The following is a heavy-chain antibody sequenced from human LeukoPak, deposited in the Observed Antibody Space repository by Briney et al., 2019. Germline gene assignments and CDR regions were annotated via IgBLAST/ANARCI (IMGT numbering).Heavy chain of an antibody. CDR2: VYYTGST. Sequence: PSETLSLTCAVPGGSINNYFWNWLRQPPGRGLEWIGHVYYTGSTRYNPSLKSRVFISIDTSMNQFSLKLSSVTAADTAVYYCARRARAEADTSPDNWDDPWGQGTLVTVSS. J-gene: IGHJ5*02. D-gene: IGHD6-13*01. V-gene: IGHV4-59*08. CDR1: GGSINNYF. CDR3: ARRARAEADTSPDNWDDP.